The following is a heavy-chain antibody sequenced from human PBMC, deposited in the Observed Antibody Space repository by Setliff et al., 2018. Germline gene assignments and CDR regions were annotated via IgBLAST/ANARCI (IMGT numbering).Heavy chain of an antibody. Sequence: PGESLKISCAASGFTSSMYGVHWVRQAPGKGLEWVAYIRHDGSNENYADSVRGRFTISRDNSRNVVYLQMNNLRVEDTALYYCAKDRVPDGVWDFDYWGQGTLVTVSS. CDR1: GFTSSMYG. J-gene: IGHJ4*02. V-gene: IGHV3-30*02. D-gene: IGHD4-17*01. CDR3: AKDRVPDGVWDFDY. CDR2: IRHDGSNE.